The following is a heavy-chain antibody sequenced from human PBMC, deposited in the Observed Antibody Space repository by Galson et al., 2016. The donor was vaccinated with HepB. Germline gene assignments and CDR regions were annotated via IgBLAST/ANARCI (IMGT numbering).Heavy chain of an antibody. J-gene: IGHJ4*02. Sequence: ETLSLTCSVSGDSISSYFWSWIRQPPGKGLEWIGYVYSSGSTIYNPSLQSRVTMSVDTSKNQFSLTLESVTAADTAVFYCARLRYSGNFDFWGEGTLVTVSS. CDR3: ARLRYSGNFDF. CDR2: VYSSGST. D-gene: IGHD5-12*01. V-gene: IGHV4-59*01. CDR1: GDSISSYF.